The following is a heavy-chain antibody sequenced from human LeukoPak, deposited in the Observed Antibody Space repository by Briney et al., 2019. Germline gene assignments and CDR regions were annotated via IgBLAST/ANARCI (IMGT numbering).Heavy chain of an antibody. Sequence: PGGSLRLSCAASGFTFSSYAMSWVRQAPGKGLEWVSAISGSGGSTYYADSVKGRFTISRDNSKNTLYLQMNSLRAEDTAVYYCARRSVVAKRSFDYWGRGTLVTVSS. CDR3: ARRSVVAKRSFDY. CDR2: ISGSGGST. CDR1: GFTFSSYA. V-gene: IGHV3-23*01. D-gene: IGHD2-15*01. J-gene: IGHJ4*02.